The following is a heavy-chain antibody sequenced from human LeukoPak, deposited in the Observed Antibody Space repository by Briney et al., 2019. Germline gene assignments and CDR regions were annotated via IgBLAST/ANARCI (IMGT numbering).Heavy chain of an antibody. V-gene: IGHV3-23*01. J-gene: IGHJ4*02. CDR3: ARGPGGMIVVVPNYFDY. Sequence: GGSLRLSCAASGFTFTNYAMSWVRQAPGKGLEWVSSISDSASSTFYADSVKGRFTISRDNSKNTLYLQMNSLRAEDTAVYYCARGPGGMIVVVPNYFDYWGQGTLVTVSS. CDR1: GFTFTNYA. D-gene: IGHD3-22*01. CDR2: ISDSASST.